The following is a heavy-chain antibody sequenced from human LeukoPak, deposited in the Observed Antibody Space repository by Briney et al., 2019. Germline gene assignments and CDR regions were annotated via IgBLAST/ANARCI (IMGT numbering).Heavy chain of an antibody. CDR1: GGSFSGYY. D-gene: IGHD3-10*01. J-gene: IGHJ4*02. CDR2: INHSGST. CDR3: ARRHYYGSGSYD. Sequence: SETLSLTCAVYGGSFSGYYWSWIRQPPGKGLEWIGEINHSGSTNYNPSLKSRVTISVDTSKNQFSLKLSSVTAADTAVYYCARRHYYGSGSYDWGQGTLVTVSS. V-gene: IGHV4-34*01.